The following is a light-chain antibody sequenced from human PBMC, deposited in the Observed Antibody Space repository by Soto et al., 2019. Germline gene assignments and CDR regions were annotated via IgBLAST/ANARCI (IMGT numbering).Light chain of an antibody. V-gene: IGKV1-39*01. J-gene: IGKJ1*01. Sequence: DIQMNQSPSTLSASVGDRVTITCRASQSISGWLAWYQQKPGKAPKLLMYDASSLQSGVPSRFSGSGSETDFTLTISSLQPEDFATYSCQQSYSTTWTFGQGTKVDTK. CDR3: QQSYSTTWT. CDR1: QSISGW. CDR2: DAS.